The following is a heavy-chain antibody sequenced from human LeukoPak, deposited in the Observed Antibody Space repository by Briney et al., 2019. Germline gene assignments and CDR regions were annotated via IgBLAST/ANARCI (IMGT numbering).Heavy chain of an antibody. CDR1: GYTFTGYY. V-gene: IGHV1-2*02. J-gene: IGHJ2*01. Sequence: GASVKVSCEASGYTFTGYYMHWVRQAPGQGLEWMGWINPNSGGTNYAQKFQGRVTMTRDTSISTAYMELSRLRSDDTAVYYCARVGWLQLAWYFDLWGRGTLVTVSS. D-gene: IGHD5-24*01. CDR2: INPNSGGT. CDR3: ARVGWLQLAWYFDL.